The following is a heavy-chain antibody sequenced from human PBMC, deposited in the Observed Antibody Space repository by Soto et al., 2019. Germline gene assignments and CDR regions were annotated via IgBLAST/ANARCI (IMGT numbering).Heavy chain of an antibody. Sequence: SETLSLTCTVSGVSISSSSYYWGWIRQPPGKGLEWIGSIYYSGSTYYNPSLKSRVTISVDTSKSQFSLQLSSVTAADTAVYYCAMGLSGDQGSSAFDIWGQGTMVTVS. CDR1: GVSISSSSYY. CDR3: AMGLSGDQGSSAFDI. D-gene: IGHD4-17*01. J-gene: IGHJ3*02. CDR2: IYYSGST. V-gene: IGHV4-39*01.